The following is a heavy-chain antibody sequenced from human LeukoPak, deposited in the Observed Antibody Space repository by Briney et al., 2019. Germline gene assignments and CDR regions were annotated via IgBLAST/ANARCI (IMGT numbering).Heavy chain of an antibody. CDR3: ASVAPQWLVPVD. CDR1: GYTFTSYD. Sequence: GASVKVSCKASGYTFTSYDINWVRQATGQGLEWMGWMNPNSGNTGYAQKFQGRVTMTRNTSISTAYMELSSLRSEDTAVYYCASVAPQWLVPVDWGQGTLVTVSS. J-gene: IGHJ4*02. V-gene: IGHV1-8*01. D-gene: IGHD6-19*01. CDR2: MNPNSGNT.